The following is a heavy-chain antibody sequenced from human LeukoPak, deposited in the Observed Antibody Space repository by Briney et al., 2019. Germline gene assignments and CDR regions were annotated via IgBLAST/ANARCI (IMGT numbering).Heavy chain of an antibody. V-gene: IGHV1-3*01. Sequence: ASVKVSCKASGYTFTSYAMHWVRQAPGQRLEWMGWINAGNGNTKYSQKFQGRVTITRDTSASTAYMELSSLRSEDTAVYYCARREYCSGGSCDWFDPWGQGTLVTVSS. J-gene: IGHJ5*02. CDR3: ARREYCSGGSCDWFDP. CDR1: GYTFTSYA. D-gene: IGHD2-15*01. CDR2: INAGNGNT.